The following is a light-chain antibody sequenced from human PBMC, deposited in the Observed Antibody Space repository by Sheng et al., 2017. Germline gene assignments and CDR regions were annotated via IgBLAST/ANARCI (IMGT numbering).Light chain of an antibody. J-gene: IGKJ1*01. CDR1: QSISNW. CDR3: QQYDTYSRT. Sequence: DIQMTQSPSTLSASVGDRVTITCRASQSISNWLAWYQQKPGKAPKLLIYKASTLESGVPSRFSGSASGTEFTLTISSLQPDDFATYYCQQYDTYSRTFGQGTKVEMK. CDR2: KAS. V-gene: IGKV1-5*03.